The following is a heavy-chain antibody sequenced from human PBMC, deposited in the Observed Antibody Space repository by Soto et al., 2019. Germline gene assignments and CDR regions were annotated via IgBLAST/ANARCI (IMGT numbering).Heavy chain of an antibody. CDR2: IIPIFGTS. CDR1: SGTFISYA. CDR3: ARVVWPSNYYDSSGYLYYFDY. V-gene: IGHV1-69*06. D-gene: IGHD3-22*01. J-gene: IGHJ4*01. Sequence: SVQVCFKASSGTFISYAISWVRHAPGQGLEWMGGIIPIFGTSNYAQKFQGRVTITADKSTSTAYMELNSLRSEDTAVYYCARVVWPSNYYDSSGYLYYFDYWGHGTLVTVSS.